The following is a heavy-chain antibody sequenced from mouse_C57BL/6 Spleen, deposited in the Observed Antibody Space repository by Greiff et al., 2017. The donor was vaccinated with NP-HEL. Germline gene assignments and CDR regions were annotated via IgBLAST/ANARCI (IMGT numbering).Heavy chain of an antibody. Sequence: EVQLVESGEGLVKPGGSLKLSCAASGFTFSSYAMSWVRQTPEKRLEWVAYISSGGDYIYYADTVKGRFTISRDNARNTLYLQMSSLKSEDTAMYYCTRDYGNYGGMDYWGQGTSVTVSS. D-gene: IGHD2-1*01. CDR3: TRDYGNYGGMDY. CDR2: ISSGGDYI. J-gene: IGHJ4*01. CDR1: GFTFSSYA. V-gene: IGHV5-9-1*02.